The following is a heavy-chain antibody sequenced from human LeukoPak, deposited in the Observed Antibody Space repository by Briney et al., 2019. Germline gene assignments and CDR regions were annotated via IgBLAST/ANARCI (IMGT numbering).Heavy chain of an antibody. CDR2: ISGTGGRT. D-gene: IGHD3-16*01. CDR3: AKGLHGGVGYGVDV. J-gene: IGHJ6*02. Sequence: GGSLRLSCATSRFIFSSYWMTWVRQAPGKGLEWVSSISGTGGRTYSADSVKGRFTISRDNSKNTLYLQMKNLRVEHTAVYYCAKGLHGGVGYGVDVWGQGTTVSVSS. V-gene: IGHV3-23*01. CDR1: RFIFSSYW.